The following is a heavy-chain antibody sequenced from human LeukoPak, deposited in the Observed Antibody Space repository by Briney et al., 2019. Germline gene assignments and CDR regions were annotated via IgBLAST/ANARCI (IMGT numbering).Heavy chain of an antibody. CDR1: GYTFTSYG. CDR2: ISAYNGNT. V-gene: IGHV1-18*01. CDR3: ARDPSLPMYYYYGMDV. Sequence: ALVKVSCKASGYTFTSYGISWVRQAPGQGLEWMGWISAYNGNTNYAQKLQGRVTMTTDTSTSTAYMELRSLRSDDTAVYYCARDPSLPMYYYYGMDVWGQGTTVTVSS. J-gene: IGHJ6*02.